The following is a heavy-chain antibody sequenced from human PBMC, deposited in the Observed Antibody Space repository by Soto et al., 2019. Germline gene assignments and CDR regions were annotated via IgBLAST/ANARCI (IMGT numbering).Heavy chain of an antibody. CDR3: AHRGESVAPRPIEFFYY. CDR2: IYWDGDK. CDR1: GFSITTNGAG. J-gene: IGHJ4*02. D-gene: IGHD6-6*01. V-gene: IGHV2-5*02. Sequence: QITLKESGPTLVKPTQTLTLTCTFSGFSITTNGAGVGWIRQPPGKALEWLALIYWDGDKRYSPSLSSRLTITGDTSKNQVVLTMTNMDPMDSATYFCAHRGESVAPRPIEFFYYWGQGTLVTVSS.